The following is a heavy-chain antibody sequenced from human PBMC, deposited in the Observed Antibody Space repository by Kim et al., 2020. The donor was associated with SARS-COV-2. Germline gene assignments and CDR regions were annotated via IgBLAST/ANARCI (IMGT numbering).Heavy chain of an antibody. V-gene: IGHV3-21*04. Sequence: GGSLRLSCAASGFTFSSYSMNWVRQAPGKGLEWVSSISSSSSYIYYADSVKGRFTISRDNAKNSLYLQMNSLRAEDTAVYYCASAPYSGSYMQGYWGQGTLVTVSS. D-gene: IGHD1-26*01. CDR1: GFTFSSYS. CDR3: ASAPYSGSYMQGY. CDR2: ISSSSSYI. J-gene: IGHJ4*02.